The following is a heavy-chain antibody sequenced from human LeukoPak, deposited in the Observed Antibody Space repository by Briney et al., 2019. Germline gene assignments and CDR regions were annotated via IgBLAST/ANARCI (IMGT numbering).Heavy chain of an antibody. CDR2: TVGSRPDT. V-gene: IGHV3-23*01. J-gene: IGHJ4*02. CDR1: GFTFTNYA. D-gene: IGHD2-8*02. Sequence: GGSPRLSCAASGFTFTNYAMSWVRQTPGKGLEWVSATVGSRPDTYHADSVKGRFTVSRDNSRNTLYLQMNNLRIEDSAVYYCTKAPLMSCTGAFCYPFDSWGQGVLVTVSS. CDR3: TKAPLMSCTGAFCYPFDS.